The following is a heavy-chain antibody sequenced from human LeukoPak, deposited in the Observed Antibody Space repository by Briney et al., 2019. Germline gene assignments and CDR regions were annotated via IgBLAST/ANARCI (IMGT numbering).Heavy chain of an antibody. CDR3: ARDIGEMAMYYFDY. D-gene: IGHD5-24*01. Sequence: KSSETLSLTCTVSGGSISSSSYYWGWIRQPPGKGLEWIGSIYYSGSTYYNPSLKSRVTISVDTSKNQFSLKLSSVTAADTAVYYCARDIGEMAMYYFDYWGQGTLVTVPS. J-gene: IGHJ4*02. CDR1: GGSISSSSYY. CDR2: IYYSGST. V-gene: IGHV4-39*07.